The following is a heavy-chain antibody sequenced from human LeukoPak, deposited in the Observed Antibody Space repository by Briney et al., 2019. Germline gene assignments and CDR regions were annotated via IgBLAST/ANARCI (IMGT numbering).Heavy chain of an antibody. CDR3: ARDSDAIRLSSPLAFDI. Sequence: PSETLSLTCTVSGGSISSSSYYWGWIRQPPGKGLEWIGSIYYSGSTYYNPSLKSRVTISVDTSKNQFSLKLSSVTAADTAVYYCARDSDAIRLSSPLAFDIWGQGTMVTVSS. CDR2: IYYSGST. J-gene: IGHJ3*02. CDR1: GGSISSSSYY. D-gene: IGHD2-8*01. V-gene: IGHV4-39*02.